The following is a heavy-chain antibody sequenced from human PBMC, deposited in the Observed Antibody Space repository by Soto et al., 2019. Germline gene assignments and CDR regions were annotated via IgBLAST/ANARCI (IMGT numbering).Heavy chain of an antibody. D-gene: IGHD2-2*01. Sequence: ASVKVSCKASRYTFTNYGMDWVRQAPGQRLEWIGWINAGNGDTKYSQKFQDRVTITRDTSATTVYMDLSNLRSEDTAVYYCAREASRRDLDYWGQGTLVTVSS. CDR2: INAGNGDT. V-gene: IGHV1-3*01. J-gene: IGHJ4*02. CDR3: AREASRRDLDY. CDR1: RYTFTNYG.